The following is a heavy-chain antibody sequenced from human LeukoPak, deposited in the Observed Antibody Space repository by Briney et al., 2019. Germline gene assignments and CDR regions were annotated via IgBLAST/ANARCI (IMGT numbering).Heavy chain of an antibody. CDR1: GGSISSSNW. CDR2: IYHSGST. CDR3: ARDGMYYYGLGRRGWFDP. Sequence: SETLSLTCAVSGGSISSSNWWSWVRQPPGKGLEWIGEIYHSGSTNYNPSLKSRVTVSVDKSKNQFSLKLSSVTAADTAVYYCARDGMYYYGLGRRGWFDPWGQGTLVTVSS. V-gene: IGHV4-4*02. J-gene: IGHJ5*02. D-gene: IGHD3-10*01.